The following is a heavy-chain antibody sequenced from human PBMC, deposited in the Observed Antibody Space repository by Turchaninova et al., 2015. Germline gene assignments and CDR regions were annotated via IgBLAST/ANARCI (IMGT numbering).Heavy chain of an antibody. CDR2: ILHSGST. J-gene: IGHJ6*03. CDR1: GYSISSGYY. V-gene: IGHV4-38-2*01. Sequence: QVQLQESGPGLVKPSETLSLTCAVSGYSISSGYYWGWIRQPPGRGLEWIGSILHSGSTYYNPSLKSRVTISIDTSKNQFSLKLSSVTAADTAVYYCARRTYYYYMDVWGKGTTVTVSS. CDR3: ARRTYYYYMDV.